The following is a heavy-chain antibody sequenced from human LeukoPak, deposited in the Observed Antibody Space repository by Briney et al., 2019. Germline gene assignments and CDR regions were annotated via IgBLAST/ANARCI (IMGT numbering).Heavy chain of an antibody. J-gene: IGHJ4*02. CDR1: GFTFSSYS. D-gene: IGHD6-19*01. V-gene: IGHV3-48*01. Sequence: GGSLRLSCAASGFTFSSYSMNWVRQAPGKGLEWVSYISSSSSTIYYADSVKGRFTISRDNAKNSLYLQMNSLRAEDTAVYYCATAALYSSAWYWGQGTLVTVSS. CDR3: ATAALYSSAWY. CDR2: ISSSSSTI.